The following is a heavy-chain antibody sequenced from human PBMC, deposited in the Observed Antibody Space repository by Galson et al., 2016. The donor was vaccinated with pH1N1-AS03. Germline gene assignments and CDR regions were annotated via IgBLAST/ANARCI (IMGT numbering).Heavy chain of an antibody. D-gene: IGHD2-21*02. CDR2: INQDENEK. CDR1: GFTFKSYW. CDR3: ARESTGTEHIVVVTGRYGYYYMDV. J-gene: IGHJ6*03. Sequence: SLRLSCAAFGFTFKSYWMSWVRQAPGKGLEWVANINQDENEKYCVDSVKGRFTISRDNAKNSLYLEMNSLRAEDTALYYCARESTGTEHIVVVTGRYGYYYMDVWGKGTTVTVSS. V-gene: IGHV3-7*03.